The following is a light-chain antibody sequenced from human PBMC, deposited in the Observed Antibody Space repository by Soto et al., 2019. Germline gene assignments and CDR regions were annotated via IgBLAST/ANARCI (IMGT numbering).Light chain of an antibody. CDR2: GAS. Sequence: VMSQSHVTLSVSPVERVTLTCRASVTVRTNLALFQQKLVQTPRLLIFGASTMATGIPTRFTGSGSETEFTLTSDSLQSEDLAGYYCQQYYKWPAYTFGQGTRLEIK. V-gene: IGKV3-15*01. J-gene: IGKJ5*01. CDR3: QQYYKWPAYT. CDR1: VTVRTN.